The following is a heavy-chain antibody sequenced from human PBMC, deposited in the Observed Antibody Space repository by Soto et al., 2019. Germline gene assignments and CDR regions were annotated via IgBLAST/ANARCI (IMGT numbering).Heavy chain of an antibody. D-gene: IGHD5-12*01. CDR1: GGSISSGDYY. CDR2: IYYSGST. CDR3: ARDVGYDYFSL. V-gene: IGHV4-30-4*01. Sequence: SETLSLTCTVSGGSISSGDYYWSWIRQPPGKGLEWIGYIYYSGSTYYNPSLKSRVTISVDTSKNQFSLKLSSVTAADTAVYYCARDVGYDYFSLWGQGILVTVSS. J-gene: IGHJ4*02.